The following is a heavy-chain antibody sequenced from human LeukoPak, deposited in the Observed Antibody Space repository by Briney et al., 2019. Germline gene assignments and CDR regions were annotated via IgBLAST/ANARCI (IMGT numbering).Heavy chain of an antibody. CDR2: ISGSGGST. V-gene: IGHV3-23*01. J-gene: IGHJ4*02. CDR1: GFTFSSYA. D-gene: IGHD3-10*01. CDR3: AKDGVGGSGSYYIDY. Sequence: GGSLRLSCAASGFTFSSYAMSWVRQAPGKGLEWVSAISGSGGSTYYADSVKGRFTISRDSSKNTLYLQMNSLRAEDTAVYYCAKDGVGGSGSYYIDYWGQGTLVTVSS.